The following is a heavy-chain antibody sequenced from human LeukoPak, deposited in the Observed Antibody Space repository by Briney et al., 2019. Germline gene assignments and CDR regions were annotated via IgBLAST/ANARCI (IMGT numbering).Heavy chain of an antibody. CDR2: IKEDGSEK. CDR3: ARYGSGSYRLDY. J-gene: IGHJ4*02. D-gene: IGHD3-10*01. Sequence: GGSLRLSRAASGFTFSNYWMSWVRQAPGKGLEWVANIKEDGSEKYYVDSVKGRFTTSRDNAKNSLYLQMNSLRAEDTAVYYCARYGSGSYRLDYWGQGTLVTVSS. CDR1: GFTFSNYW. V-gene: IGHV3-7*01.